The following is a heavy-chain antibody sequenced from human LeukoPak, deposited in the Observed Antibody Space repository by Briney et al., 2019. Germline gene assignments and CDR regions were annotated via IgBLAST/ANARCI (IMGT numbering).Heavy chain of an antibody. J-gene: IGHJ4*02. V-gene: IGHV3-48*01. CDR2: ITLSSTTI. CDR1: GFNFNNYN. D-gene: IGHD6-13*01. CDR3: AREPSYSSSWYTSCDY. Sequence: GGSLRLSCAASGFNFNNYNMNWVRQAPGKGLEWVSYITLSSTTIYYADSVKGRFTISRDNAKNSLYLQMNSLRAEDTAVYYCAREPSYSSSWYTSCDYWGQGTLVTVSS.